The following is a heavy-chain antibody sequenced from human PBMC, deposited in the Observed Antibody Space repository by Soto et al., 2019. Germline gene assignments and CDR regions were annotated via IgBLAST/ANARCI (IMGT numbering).Heavy chain of an antibody. D-gene: IGHD2-2*03. CDR1: GGSISSYY. CDR3: ARLSGYCVSTSCHGYYGMDV. V-gene: IGHV4-59*08. J-gene: IGHJ6*02. CDR2: IYYNVNT. Sequence: SETLSLTCTVSGGSISSYYWSWIRQPPGKGLEWIGYIYYNVNTNYNPSLKSRVTISVDTSKNQFSLKLSSVTAADTAVYYCARLSGYCVSTSCHGYYGMDVWGQGTTVTVSS.